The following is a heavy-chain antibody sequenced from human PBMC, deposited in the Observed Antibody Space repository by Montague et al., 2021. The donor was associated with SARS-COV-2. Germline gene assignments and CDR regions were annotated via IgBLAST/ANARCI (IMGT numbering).Heavy chain of an antibody. Sequence: TLSLTCTVSDGSISSGSYYWSWIRQPAGKGLEWIGRIYTSGSTNYNPSLKSRVTISVDTSKNQFSLKLSSVTAADTAVYYCARADFWSGYLYFDYWGQGTLVTVSS. CDR2: IYTSGST. CDR1: DGSISSGSYY. J-gene: IGHJ4*02. CDR3: ARADFWSGYLYFDY. V-gene: IGHV4-61*02. D-gene: IGHD3-3*01.